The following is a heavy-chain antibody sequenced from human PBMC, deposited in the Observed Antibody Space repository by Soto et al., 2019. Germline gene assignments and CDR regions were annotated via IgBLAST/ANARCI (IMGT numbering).Heavy chain of an antibody. D-gene: IGHD3-3*01. CDR1: GYTFTSYA. Sequence: ASVKVSCKASGYTFTSYAMHWVRQAPGQRLEWMGWINAGNGNTKYSQKFQGRVTITRDTSASTAYMELGSLRSEDTAVYYCARVGKPTNYDFWSGRYNWFDPWGQGTLVTVSS. V-gene: IGHV1-3*01. CDR2: INAGNGNT. J-gene: IGHJ5*02. CDR3: ARVGKPTNYDFWSGRYNWFDP.